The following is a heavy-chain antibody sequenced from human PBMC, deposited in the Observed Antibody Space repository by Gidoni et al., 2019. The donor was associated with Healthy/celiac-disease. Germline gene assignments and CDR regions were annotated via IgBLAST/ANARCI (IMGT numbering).Heavy chain of an antibody. V-gene: IGHV3-43*01. D-gene: IGHD4-17*01. J-gene: IGHJ4*02. Sequence: EVQLVESGGVVVHPGGSLRLSRAASGFTFVDDTMHWVRQAPGKGLEWVSLISWDGGSTYYADSVKGRFTISRDNSKNSLYLQMNSLRTEDTALYYCAKDISGRRKTYGAIDYWGQGTLVTVSS. CDR3: AKDISGRRKTYGAIDY. CDR1: GFTFVDDT. CDR2: ISWDGGST.